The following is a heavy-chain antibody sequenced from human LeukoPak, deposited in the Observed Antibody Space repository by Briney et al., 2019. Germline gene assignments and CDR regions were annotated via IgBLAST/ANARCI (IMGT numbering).Heavy chain of an antibody. Sequence: ASVKVSCKASGYTFTGYYMHWVRQAPGQGLEWMGWINPNSGGTNYAQKFQGRVTMTRDTSISTAYMELSRLRSDDTAVYYCARTLITMVRGVITDIDYWGQGTLVTVSS. D-gene: IGHD3-10*01. CDR2: INPNSGGT. V-gene: IGHV1-2*02. CDR3: ARTLITMVRGVITDIDY. J-gene: IGHJ4*02. CDR1: GYTFTGYY.